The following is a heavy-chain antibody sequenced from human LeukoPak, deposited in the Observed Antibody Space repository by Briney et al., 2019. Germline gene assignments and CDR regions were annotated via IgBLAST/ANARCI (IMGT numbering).Heavy chain of an antibody. CDR2: ISGSGGST. CDR3: AKLRGYSYRPIYYLDY. V-gene: IGHV3-23*01. D-gene: IGHD5-18*01. Sequence: PGGSLRLSCAASGFTFSSYAMSWVRQAPGKGLEWVSAISGSGGSTYYADSVKGRFTISRDNSKNTLYLQMNSLRAEDTAVYYCAKLRGYSYRPIYYLDYWGQGTLVTVSS. J-gene: IGHJ4*02. CDR1: GFTFSSYA.